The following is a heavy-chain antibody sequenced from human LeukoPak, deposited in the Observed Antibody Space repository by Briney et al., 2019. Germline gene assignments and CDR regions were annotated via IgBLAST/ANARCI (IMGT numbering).Heavy chain of an antibody. J-gene: IGHJ4*02. CDR1: GFTFSSYG. CDR3: AKQGRRGYSYARSYYFDY. V-gene: IGHV3-30*18. Sequence: GRSLRLSCAASGFTFSSYGMHWVGQAPGKGLEWVAVTSYHGSNEHYADSVKGRFTISRDTSKNTLYLQMNSLRVEDTAVYYCAKQGRRGYSYARSYYFDYWGQGTLVTVSS. CDR2: TSYHGSNE. D-gene: IGHD5-18*01.